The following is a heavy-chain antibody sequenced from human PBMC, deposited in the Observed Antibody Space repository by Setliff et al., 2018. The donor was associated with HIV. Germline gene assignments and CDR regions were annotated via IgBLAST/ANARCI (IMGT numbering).Heavy chain of an antibody. V-gene: IGHV3-74*01. CDR2: INIDGGST. D-gene: IGHD3-16*01. J-gene: IGHJ4*02. Sequence: GESLRLSCAASGFTFRSYWMYWVRQPPGKGLVWVSRINIDGGSTNYADSVKGRFTISRDNAKNTLYLQMNGLSAEDTAVYYCARDRFRGGVGTGLAEYWGQGTVVTVSS. CDR3: ARDRFRGGVGTGLAEY. CDR1: GFTFRSYW.